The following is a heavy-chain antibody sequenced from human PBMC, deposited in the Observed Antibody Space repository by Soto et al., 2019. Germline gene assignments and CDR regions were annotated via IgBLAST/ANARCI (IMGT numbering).Heavy chain of an antibody. CDR2: IIPIFGTT. V-gene: IGHV1-69*01. CDR3: ASCLWGDYYDSSGYYYRLDY. Sequence: QVQLVQSGAEVKKPESSVKVSCKASGGTFSSYAISWVRQAPGQGLEWMGGIIPIFGTTNYAQKFQGRVTITADESTSTAYMELSSLRSEDTAVYYCASCLWGDYYDSSGYYYRLDYWGQGTLVTVSS. D-gene: IGHD3-22*01. J-gene: IGHJ4*02. CDR1: GGTFSSYA.